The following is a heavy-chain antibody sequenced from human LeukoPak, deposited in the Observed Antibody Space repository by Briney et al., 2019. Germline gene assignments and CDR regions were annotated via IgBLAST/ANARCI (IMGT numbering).Heavy chain of an antibody. D-gene: IGHD3-10*01. Sequence: PSETLSLTCTVSGYSISSGYYWGWIRQPPGKGLEWIGSIYHSGSTYYNPSLKSRVTISVDTSKNQFSLKLSSVTAADTAVYYCARVVVAYPRWFGEYEKGAGAFDIWGQGTMVTVSS. CDR1: GYSISSGYY. CDR3: ARVVVAYPRWFGEYEKGAGAFDI. CDR2: IYHSGST. J-gene: IGHJ3*02. V-gene: IGHV4-38-2*02.